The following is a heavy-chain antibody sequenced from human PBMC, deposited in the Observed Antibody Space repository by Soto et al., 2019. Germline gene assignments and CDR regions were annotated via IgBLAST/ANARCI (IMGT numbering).Heavy chain of an antibody. D-gene: IGHD2-2*01. Sequence: GASVKVSCKASGGTFSSYAISWVRQAPGQGLEWMGGIIPIFGTANYAQKFQGRVTITADESTSTAYMELSSLRSEDTAVYYCARATSSTSSYYYYYSGMDVWGQGTTVTVSS. V-gene: IGHV1-69*13. CDR2: IIPIFGTA. CDR3: ARATSSTSSYYYYYSGMDV. J-gene: IGHJ6*02. CDR1: GGTFSSYA.